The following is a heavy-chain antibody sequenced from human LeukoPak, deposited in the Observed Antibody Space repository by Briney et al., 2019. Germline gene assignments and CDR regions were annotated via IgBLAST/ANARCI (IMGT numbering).Heavy chain of an antibody. CDR1: GGSISSYY. Sequence: PSETLSLTCTVSGGSISSYYWSWIRQPAGKGLEWIGRIYTSGSTNYNPSLKSRVTISVDTSKNQFSLKLSSVTAADTAVYYCARDLGSSWYHAFDIWGQGTMVTVSS. CDR3: ARDLGSSWYHAFDI. V-gene: IGHV4-4*07. J-gene: IGHJ3*02. D-gene: IGHD6-13*01. CDR2: IYTSGST.